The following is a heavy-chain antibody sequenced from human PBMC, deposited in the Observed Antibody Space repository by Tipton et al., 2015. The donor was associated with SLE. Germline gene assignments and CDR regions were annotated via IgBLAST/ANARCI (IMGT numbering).Heavy chain of an antibody. CDR1: GFTFSSYE. CDR2: ISSSSRYI. J-gene: IGHJ4*02. V-gene: IGHV3-21*05. CDR3: ATRQGSGWYQSFDY. D-gene: IGHD6-19*01. Sequence: GSLRLSCAASGFTFSSYEMNWVRQAPGKGLEWVSYISSSSRYIYHAESLKGRFTISRDNAKNSLYLQMDNLRPEDTAVYYCATRQGSGWYQSFDYWGQGSLVTVSS.